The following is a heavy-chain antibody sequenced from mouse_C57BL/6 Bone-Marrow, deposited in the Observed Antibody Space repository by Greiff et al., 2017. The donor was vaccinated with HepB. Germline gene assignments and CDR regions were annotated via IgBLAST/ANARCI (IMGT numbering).Heavy chain of an antibody. CDR2: TFYSGIT. CDR1: GFSINSDCY. CDR3: ARGYYYGSSYAMDY. D-gene: IGHD1-1*01. V-gene: IGHV3-3*01. J-gene: IGHJ4*01. Sequence: EVQLKESGPSLVRPSQTLSLTCTVTGFSINSDCYWIWIRQFPGNKLEYIGYTFYSGITYYNPSLESRTYITRDTSKNQFSLKLSSVTTEDTATYYCARGYYYGSSYAMDYWGQGTTVTVSS.